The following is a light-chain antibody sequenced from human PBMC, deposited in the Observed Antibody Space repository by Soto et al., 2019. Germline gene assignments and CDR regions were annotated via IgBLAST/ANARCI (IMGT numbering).Light chain of an antibody. Sequence: DIQMTQCRSTLSGSLGDRVTITCRASQTISSWLAWYQQKPGKAPKLLLYDVSNLESGVPSRFSGSGSGTEFTLTISSLKSDDFATYFCQQYDSYRTFGQGTKVDIK. CDR1: QTISSW. CDR3: QQYDSYRT. V-gene: IGKV1-5*01. J-gene: IGKJ1*01. CDR2: DVS.